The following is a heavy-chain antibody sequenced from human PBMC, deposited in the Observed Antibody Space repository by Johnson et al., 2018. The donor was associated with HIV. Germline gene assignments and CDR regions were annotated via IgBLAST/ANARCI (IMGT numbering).Heavy chain of an antibody. V-gene: IGHV3-30-3*01. CDR1: GFTFSNSA. CDR3: ARDRSLWFRGLWPRDAFDM. D-gene: IGHD3-10*01. CDR2: ISYDGDNV. J-gene: IGHJ3*02. Sequence: QVQLVESGGGLVKPGGSLRLSCAASGFTFSNSAMHWVRQAPGKGLEWVAVISYDGDNVYYADSVKGRFTISRDNSKNTLYLQMNSLRVADTAVYYCARDRSLWFRGLWPRDAFDMWGQGTKITVSS.